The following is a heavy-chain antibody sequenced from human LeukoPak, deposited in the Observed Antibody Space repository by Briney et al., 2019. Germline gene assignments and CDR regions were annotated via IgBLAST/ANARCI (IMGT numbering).Heavy chain of an antibody. D-gene: IGHD3-3*01. CDR3: ARALRYYDFWSGPSPYFDY. Sequence: SETLSLTCTVSGGSISSSSYYWGWIRQPPGKGLEWIGSIYYSGSTYYNPSLKSRVTISVDKSKNQFSLKLSSVTAADTAVYYCARALRYYDFWSGPSPYFDYWGQGTLVTVSS. CDR1: GGSISSSSYY. J-gene: IGHJ4*02. V-gene: IGHV4-39*07. CDR2: IYYSGST.